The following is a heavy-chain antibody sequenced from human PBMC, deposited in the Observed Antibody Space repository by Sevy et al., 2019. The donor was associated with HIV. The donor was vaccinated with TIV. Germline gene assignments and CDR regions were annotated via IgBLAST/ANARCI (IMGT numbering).Heavy chain of an antibody. V-gene: IGHV3-49*03. Sequence: GGSLRLSCTASGFTFGDYAMSWFRQAPGKGLEWVGFIRSKAYGGTTEDAASVKGRFTISRDDSKTIAYLQMNSLKTEDTGVYYCTRGGGITMMGYYYYGMDVWGQGTTVTVSS. CDR3: TRGGGITMMGYYYYGMDV. D-gene: IGHD3-22*01. CDR2: IRSKAYGGTT. CDR1: GFTFGDYA. J-gene: IGHJ6*02.